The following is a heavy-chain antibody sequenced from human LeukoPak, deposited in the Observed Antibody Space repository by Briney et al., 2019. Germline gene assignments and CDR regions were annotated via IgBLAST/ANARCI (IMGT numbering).Heavy chain of an antibody. CDR2: INHSGST. CDR1: GGSFSGYY. V-gene: IGHV4-34*01. D-gene: IGHD4-17*01. J-gene: IGHJ5*02. Sequence: SETLSLTCAVYGGSFSGYYWSWIRQPPGKGLEWIGEINHSGSTNYNPSLKSRVTISVDTSKNQFSLKLSSVTAADTAVYYCARDLGPGEGFDPWGQGTLVTVSS. CDR3: ARDLGPGEGFDP.